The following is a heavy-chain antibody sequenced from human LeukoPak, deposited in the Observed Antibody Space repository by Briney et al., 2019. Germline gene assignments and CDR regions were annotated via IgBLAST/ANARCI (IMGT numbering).Heavy chain of an antibody. CDR2: ISGSGGST. CDR3: AKGLQGRQAPFDY. CDR1: GFTFSSYA. D-gene: IGHD4-11*01. V-gene: IGHV3-23*01. J-gene: IGHJ4*02. Sequence: GGSLRLSCAASGFTFSSYAMSWVRQAPGKGLEWVSAISGSGGSTYYADSVKGRFTISRDNSKNTLYLQMNSLRAEGTAVYYCAKGLQGRQAPFDYWGQGTLVTVSS.